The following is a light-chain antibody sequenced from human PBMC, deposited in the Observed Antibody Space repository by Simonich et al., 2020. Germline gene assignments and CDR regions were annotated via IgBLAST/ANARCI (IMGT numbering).Light chain of an antibody. CDR1: SSDVGGYNY. J-gene: IGLJ1*01. CDR2: EVS. CDR3: SSYAGSSNYV. V-gene: IGLV2-8*01. Sequence: QSALTQPPSASGSPGQSVTISCTATSSDVGGYNYVSWYQQHPGKAPKLMIYEVSKRPSGVPDRFPGSKSCNTASLTVSGLQAEDEADYYCSSYAGSSNYVFGTGTKVTVL.